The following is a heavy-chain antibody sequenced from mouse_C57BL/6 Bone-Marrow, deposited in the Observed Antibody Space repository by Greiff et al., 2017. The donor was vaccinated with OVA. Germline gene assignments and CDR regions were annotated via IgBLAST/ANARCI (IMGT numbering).Heavy chain of an antibody. CDR1: GFTFSSYG. CDR3: ARHTPQLDY. D-gene: IGHD6-1*01. V-gene: IGHV5-6*01. J-gene: IGHJ4*01. Sequence: EVQGVESGGDLVKPGGSLKLSCAASGFTFSSYGMSWVRQTPDKRLERVATISSGGSYTYYPDSVKGRFTISRDNAKNTLYLQMSSLKSEDTAMYYCARHTPQLDYWGQGTSVTVSS. CDR2: ISSGGSYT.